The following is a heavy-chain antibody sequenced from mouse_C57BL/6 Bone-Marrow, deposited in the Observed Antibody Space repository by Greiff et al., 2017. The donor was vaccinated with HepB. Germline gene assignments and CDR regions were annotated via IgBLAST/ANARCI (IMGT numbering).Heavy chain of an antibody. V-gene: IGHV3-6*01. CDR3: ARVPYYYGSSLPAMDY. D-gene: IGHD1-1*01. CDR2: ISYDGSN. J-gene: IGHJ4*01. Sequence: EVQLQQSGPGLVKPSQSLSLTCSVTGYSITSGYYWNWIRQFPGNKLEWMGYISYDGSNNYNPSLKNRISITRDTSKNQFFLKLNSVTTEDTATYYCARVPYYYGSSLPAMDYWGQGTSVTVSS. CDR1: GYSITSGYY.